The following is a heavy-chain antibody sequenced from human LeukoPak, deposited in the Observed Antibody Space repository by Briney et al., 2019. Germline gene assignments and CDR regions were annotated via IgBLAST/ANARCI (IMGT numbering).Heavy chain of an antibody. CDR2: IYYSGST. D-gene: IGHD3-3*01. Sequence: SETLSLTCTVSGGSISSGDYYWSWIRQPPGKGLEWIGYIYYSGSTYYNPSLKSRVTISVDTSKNQFSLKLSSVTAADTAVYYCARSTYYDFWSGPPGWFDPWGQGTLVTVSS. J-gene: IGHJ5*02. V-gene: IGHV4-30-4*02. CDR3: ARSTYYDFWSGPPGWFDP. CDR1: GGSISSGDYY.